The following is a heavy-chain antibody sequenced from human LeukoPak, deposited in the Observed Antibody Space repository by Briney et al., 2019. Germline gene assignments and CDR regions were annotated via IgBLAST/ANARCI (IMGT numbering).Heavy chain of an antibody. CDR1: GDTFSSYD. J-gene: IGHJ6*03. V-gene: IGHV1-69*05. CDR3: ARDPYVLTTVSTGGYYYMDV. Sequence: SVKVSCKASGDTFSSYDISWVRQAPGQGLEWMGWIIPIFGTANYAQKFQGRVTITTDESTSTAYMELSSLRSDDTAVYYCARDPYVLTTVSTGGYYYMDVWGKGTTVTVSS. D-gene: IGHD4-17*01. CDR2: IIPIFGTA.